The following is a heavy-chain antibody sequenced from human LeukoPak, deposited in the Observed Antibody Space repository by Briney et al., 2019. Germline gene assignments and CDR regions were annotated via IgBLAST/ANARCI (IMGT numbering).Heavy chain of an antibody. Sequence: SETLSLTCTVSGGSISSYYWSWIRQPPGKGLEWIGYIYYSGSTNYNPSLKSRVTISVDTSKNQFPLKLSSVTAADTAVYYCARGVEYCSGGSCYEGWFDPWGQGTLVTVSS. CDR2: IYYSGST. V-gene: IGHV4-59*01. CDR1: GGSISSYY. D-gene: IGHD2-15*01. CDR3: ARGVEYCSGGSCYEGWFDP. J-gene: IGHJ5*02.